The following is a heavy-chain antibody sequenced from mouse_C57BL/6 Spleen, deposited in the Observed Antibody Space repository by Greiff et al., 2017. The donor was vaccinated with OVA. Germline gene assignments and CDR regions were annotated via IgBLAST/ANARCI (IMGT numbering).Heavy chain of an antibody. CDR2: IYPGDGDT. V-gene: IGHV1-82*01. CDR3: ARFDGYYLDY. Sequence: VQLQQSGPELVKPGASVKISCKASGYAFSSSWMNWVKQRPGKGLEWIGRIYPGDGDTNYNGKFKGKATLTADKSSSTAYMQLSSLTSEDSAVYFCARFDGYYLDYWGQGTTLTVSS. J-gene: IGHJ2*01. CDR1: GYAFSSSW. D-gene: IGHD2-3*01.